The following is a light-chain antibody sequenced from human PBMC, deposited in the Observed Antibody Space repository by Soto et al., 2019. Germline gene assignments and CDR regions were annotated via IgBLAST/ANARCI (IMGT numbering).Light chain of an antibody. V-gene: IGKV1-9*01. J-gene: IGKJ4*01. Sequence: DIQFTKSPSFISASLVYRFTISCVASQGLSSYLAWYQQKPGKAPKLLIYDASTLQSGVPSGFSGSGFGTDFTLTISSLQPEDFATYYCQQTYSTPLTFGGGHTVAIK. CDR1: QGLSSY. CDR2: DAS. CDR3: QQTYSTPLT.